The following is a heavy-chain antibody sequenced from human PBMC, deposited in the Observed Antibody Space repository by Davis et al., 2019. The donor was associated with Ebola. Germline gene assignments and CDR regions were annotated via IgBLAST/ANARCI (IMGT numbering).Heavy chain of an antibody. J-gene: IGHJ3*02. D-gene: IGHD3-22*01. CDR3: ARGVGDYYDSSGYGKNDAFDI. CDR2: VHGGNGNT. Sequence: ASVKVSCKASGFTLTKYAIHWVRQAPGQRLEWMGWVHGGNGNTKYSQKLQGRVTMTTDTSTSTAYMELRSLRSDDTAVYYCARGVGDYYDSSGYGKNDAFDIWGQGTMVTVSS. CDR1: GFTLTKYA. V-gene: IGHV1-3*01.